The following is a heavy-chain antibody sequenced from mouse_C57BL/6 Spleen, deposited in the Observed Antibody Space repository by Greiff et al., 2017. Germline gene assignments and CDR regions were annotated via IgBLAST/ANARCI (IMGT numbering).Heavy chain of an antibody. J-gene: IGHJ3*01. V-gene: IGHV5-4*01. D-gene: IGHD1-1*01. CDR3: ANYGSFAY. CDR1: GFTFSSYA. CDR2: ISDGGSYT. Sequence: EVHLVESGGGLVKPGGSLKLSCAASGFTFSSYAMSWVRQTPEKRLEWVATISDGGSYTYYPDNVKGRFTISRDNAKNNLYLQMSHLKSEDTAMYYCANYGSFAYWGQGTLVTVSA.